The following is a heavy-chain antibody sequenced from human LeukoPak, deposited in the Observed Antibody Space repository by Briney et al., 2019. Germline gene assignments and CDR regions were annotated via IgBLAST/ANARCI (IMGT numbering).Heavy chain of an antibody. CDR2: IIPILGIA. CDR1: GGTFSSYT. CDR3: ARGWFMTTVPFYGMDV. Sequence: ASVKVSCKASGGTFSSYTISWVRQAPGQGLEWMGRIIPILGIANYAQKFQGRVTITADESTSTAYMELSSLRSEDTAVYYCARGWFMTTVPFYGMDVWGQGTTVTVSS. D-gene: IGHD4-17*01. J-gene: IGHJ6*02. V-gene: IGHV1-69*02.